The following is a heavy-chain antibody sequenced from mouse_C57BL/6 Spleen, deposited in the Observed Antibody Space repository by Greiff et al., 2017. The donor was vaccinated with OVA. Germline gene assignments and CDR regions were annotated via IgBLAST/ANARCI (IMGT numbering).Heavy chain of an antibody. CDR1: GFTFSSYA. V-gene: IGHV5-9-1*02. Sequence: EVQGVESGEGLVKPGGSLKLSCAASGFTFSSYAMSWVRQTPEKRLEWVAYISSGGDYIYSADTVKGRFTISRDNARNTLYLQMSILKSEDTAMYYCTRAYYGSSPYYFDYWGQGTTLTVSS. CDR3: TRAYYGSSPYYFDY. J-gene: IGHJ2*01. D-gene: IGHD1-1*01. CDR2: ISSGGDYI.